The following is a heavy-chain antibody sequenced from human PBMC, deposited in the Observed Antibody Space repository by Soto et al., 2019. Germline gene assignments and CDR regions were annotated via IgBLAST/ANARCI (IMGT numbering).Heavy chain of an antibody. CDR3: ARVRNDYPNYCFDY. CDR2: IYHTGST. Sequence: KPSETLSLTCTVSGGSINYYYWTWVRQPPGGGLEWIGYIYHTGSTNYNPSLESRVTISVDTPKNQFSLNLTSVTAADTAVYYCARVRNDYPNYCFDYWGQGTLVTVSS. D-gene: IGHD4-4*01. J-gene: IGHJ4*02. V-gene: IGHV4-59*01. CDR1: GGSINYYY.